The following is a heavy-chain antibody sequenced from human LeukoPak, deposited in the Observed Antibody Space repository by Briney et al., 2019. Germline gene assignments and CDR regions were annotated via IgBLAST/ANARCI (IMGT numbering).Heavy chain of an antibody. D-gene: IGHD3-10*01. CDR3: AKGLLWFGELLLAPDYYYYYGMDV. Sequence: GRSLRLSCAASGFTFSSYGMHWVRQAPGKGLEWVAVISYDGSNKYYADSVKGRFTISRDNSKNTLYPQMNSLRAEDTAVYYCAKGLLWFGELLLAPDYYYYYGMDVWGQGTTVTVSS. CDR1: GFTFSSYG. J-gene: IGHJ6*02. CDR2: ISYDGSNK. V-gene: IGHV3-30*18.